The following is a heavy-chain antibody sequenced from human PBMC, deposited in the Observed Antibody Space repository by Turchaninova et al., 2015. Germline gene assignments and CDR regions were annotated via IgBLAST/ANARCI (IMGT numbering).Heavy chain of an antibody. J-gene: IGHJ4*02. V-gene: IGHV3-74*01. D-gene: IGHD3-10*01. CDR1: GFSFGGEW. CDR2: NSSDGSGI. Sequence: VQLVESGGGLVHRGGSVRACCGASGFSFGGEWMNWVREARGKGLVWVSRNSSDGSGINYADSVKGRFTISRDNAENTVYLQMNSLRAEDTAVYYCTRSVWFGEFPGWGQGTLVTVSS. CDR3: TRSVWFGEFPG.